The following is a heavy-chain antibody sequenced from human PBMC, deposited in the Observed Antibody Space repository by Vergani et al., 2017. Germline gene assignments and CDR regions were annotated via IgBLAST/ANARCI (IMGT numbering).Heavy chain of an antibody. D-gene: IGHD1-26*01. CDR1: GGSFSGYY. CDR3: ARLAVWERLPFDY. CDR2: INHSGST. J-gene: IGHJ4*02. Sequence: QVQLQQWGAGLLKPSETLSLTCAVYGGSFSGYYWSWIRQPPGKGLEWIGEINHSGSTNYNPSLKSRVTISVDTSKNQFSLKLSSVTAADTAVYYCARLAVWERLPFDYWGQGTLVTVS. V-gene: IGHV4-34*01.